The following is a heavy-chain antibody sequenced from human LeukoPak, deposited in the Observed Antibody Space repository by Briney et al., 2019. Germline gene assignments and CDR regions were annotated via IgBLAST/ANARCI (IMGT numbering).Heavy chain of an antibody. Sequence: GGSLRLSCAASGFSFSSYGMHWVRQAPGKGLEWVTVISYDGTNKYYADSVKGRFTISRDNSKNALYLQVNSLRAEDTAVYYCARDYIYASDIWGQGTMVTVSS. V-gene: IGHV3-30*03. J-gene: IGHJ3*02. CDR3: ARDYIYASDI. D-gene: IGHD3-3*02. CDR1: GFSFSSYG. CDR2: ISYDGTNK.